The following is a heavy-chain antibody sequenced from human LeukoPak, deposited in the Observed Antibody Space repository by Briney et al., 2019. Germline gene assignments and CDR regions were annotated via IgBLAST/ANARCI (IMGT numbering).Heavy chain of an antibody. CDR1: GYTFTSYG. CDR3: ARVDIVVVVAATIGSIAFDI. CDR2: ISAYNGNT. D-gene: IGHD2-15*01. Sequence: GASVKVSCKASGYTFTSYGISWVRQAPGQGREWMGWISAYNGNTNYAQKLQGRVTMTTDTSTSTAYMELRSLRSDDTAVYYCARVDIVVVVAATIGSIAFDIWGQGTMVTVSS. J-gene: IGHJ3*02. V-gene: IGHV1-18*04.